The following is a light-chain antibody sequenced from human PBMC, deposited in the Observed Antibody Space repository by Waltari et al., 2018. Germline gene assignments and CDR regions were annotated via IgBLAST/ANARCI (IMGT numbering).Light chain of an antibody. J-gene: IGKJ2*01. CDR2: DAS. CDR3: QQYENLPYT. V-gene: IGKV1-33*01. Sequence: DIQMTQSPSSLSASVGDRVTITCQASQDIVNYLNWYQPTPGKAPKLLIYDASNLATGVPSRFSGGGSGTDFSFTITSLHPEDIATYYCQQYENLPYTFGQGTKVEIK. CDR1: QDIVNY.